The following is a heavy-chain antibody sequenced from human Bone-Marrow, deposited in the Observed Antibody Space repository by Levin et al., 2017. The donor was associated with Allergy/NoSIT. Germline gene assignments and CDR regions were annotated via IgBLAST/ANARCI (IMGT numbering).Heavy chain of an antibody. CDR1: GFTFRNYG. D-gene: IGHD4-17*01. V-gene: IGHV3-30*18. J-gene: IGHJ3*02. CDR2: ISYDGLIK. CDR3: AKCAGYGDTLDAFDI. Sequence: GGSLRLSCAASGFTFRNYGIHWVRQAPGKGLEWVALISYDGLIKYYAESLKGRFTISRDNSKNTVNLQMNSLTVEDTALYYCAKCAGYGDTLDAFDIWGQGAMVTVSA.